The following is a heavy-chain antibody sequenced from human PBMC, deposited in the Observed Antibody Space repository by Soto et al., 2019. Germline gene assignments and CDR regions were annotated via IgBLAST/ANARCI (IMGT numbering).Heavy chain of an antibody. V-gene: IGHV1-69*04. Sequence: ASVKVSCKASGGTFSSYTISWVRQAPGQGLEWMGRIIPILGIANYAQKFQGRVTITADKSTSTAYMELSSLRSEDTAVYYCARDSIAAAGRPDQDYWGQGTLVTVSS. D-gene: IGHD6-13*01. CDR3: ARDSIAAAGRPDQDY. J-gene: IGHJ4*02. CDR2: IIPILGIA. CDR1: GGTFSSYT.